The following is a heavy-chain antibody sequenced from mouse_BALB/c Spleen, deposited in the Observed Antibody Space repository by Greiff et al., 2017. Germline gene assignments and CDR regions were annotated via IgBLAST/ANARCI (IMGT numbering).Heavy chain of an antibody. J-gene: IGHJ4*01. CDR2: IDPENGDT. CDR1: GFNIKDYY. CDR3: NALYGYYAMDD. D-gene: IGHD1-1*02. V-gene: IGHV14-4*02. Sequence: EVQLQESGAELVRSGASVKLSCTASGFNIKDYYMHWVKQRPEQGLEWIGWIDPENGDTEYAPKFQGKATMTADTSSNTAYLQLSSLTSEDTAVYYCNALYGYYAMDDWGQGTSVTVSS.